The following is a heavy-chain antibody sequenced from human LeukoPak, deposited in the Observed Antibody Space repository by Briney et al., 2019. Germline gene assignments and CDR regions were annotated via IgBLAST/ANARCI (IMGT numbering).Heavy chain of an antibody. CDR3: ASGSLGDGYGVGDYYQYMDV. D-gene: IGHD5-24*01. Sequence: SETLSLTCTVPGGSISSHYWSWIRQPPGKGLEWIGYIYHSGSTNYNPSLKSRVTMSVDMSKNQFSLKLSSVTAADTAVYYCASGSLGDGYGVGDYYQYMDVWGKGTTVTVSS. V-gene: IGHV4-59*11. J-gene: IGHJ6*03. CDR1: GGSISSHY. CDR2: IYHSGST.